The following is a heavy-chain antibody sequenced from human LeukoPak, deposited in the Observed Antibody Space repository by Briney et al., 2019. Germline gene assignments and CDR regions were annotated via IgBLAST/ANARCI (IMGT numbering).Heavy chain of an antibody. CDR1: GVTFSSYG. J-gene: IGHJ3*02. D-gene: IGHD3-10*01. V-gene: IGHV3-30*18. CDR2: ISYDGSNK. Sequence: GGSLRLSCAASGVTFSSYGMLWDRQAPGKGLEWVAVISYDGSNKYYADSVKGRFTISRDNSKNTLYLQMNSLRAEDTAVYYCAKGQTLFIWGQGTMVTVSS. CDR3: AKGQTLFI.